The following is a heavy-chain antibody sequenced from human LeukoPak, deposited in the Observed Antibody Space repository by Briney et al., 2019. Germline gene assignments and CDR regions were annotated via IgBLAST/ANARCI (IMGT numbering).Heavy chain of an antibody. CDR2: ISSSSSYI. Sequence: GGSLRLSCAASGFTFSSYSMNWVRQAPGKGLEWVSSISSSSSYIYYADSVKGRFTISRDNAKNSLYLQMNSLRAEDTAVYYCATIVVVVAATPLRAFDIWGQGTMVTVSS. CDR1: GFTFSSYS. D-gene: IGHD2-15*01. V-gene: IGHV3-21*01. CDR3: ATIVVVVAATPLRAFDI. J-gene: IGHJ3*02.